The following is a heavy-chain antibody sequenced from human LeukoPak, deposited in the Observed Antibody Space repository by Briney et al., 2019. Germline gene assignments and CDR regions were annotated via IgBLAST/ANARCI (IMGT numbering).Heavy chain of an antibody. CDR3: AKDLTVTSTCYFDL. D-gene: IGHD4-17*01. V-gene: IGHV3-21*01. CDR1: GCTFSSYS. J-gene: IGHJ5*02. Sequence: GGSLRPSCAASGCTFSSYSMNWVRQAPGKGLEWVSSITGSSSYIYYADSVRGRFTISRDNAKNSLYLQMNSLRAEDTAVYYCAKDLTVTSTCYFDLWGQGTLVTVSS. CDR2: ITGSSSYI.